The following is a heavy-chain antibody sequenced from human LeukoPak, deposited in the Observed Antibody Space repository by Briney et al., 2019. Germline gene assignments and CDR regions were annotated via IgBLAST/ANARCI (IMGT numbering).Heavy chain of an antibody. Sequence: SETLSLTCTVSGGSISSYYWSWIRQPAGKGLVWIGRIYTSGSTNYNPSLKSRVTMSVDTSKNQFSLKLSSVTAADTAVYYCARAEYYDFWSGYDYWGQRPLVTVPS. CDR3: ARAEYYDFWSGYDY. V-gene: IGHV4-4*07. J-gene: IGHJ4*02. CDR1: GGSISSYY. D-gene: IGHD3-3*01. CDR2: IYTSGST.